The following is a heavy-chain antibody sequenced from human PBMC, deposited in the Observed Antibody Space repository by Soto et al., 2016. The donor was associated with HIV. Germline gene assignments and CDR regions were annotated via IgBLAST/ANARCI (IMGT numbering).Heavy chain of an antibody. CDR2: ISSNGGST. CDR1: GFTFSSYA. Sequence: EVQLVESGGGLVQPGGSLRLSCAASGFTFSSYAMHWVRQAPGKGLEYVSAISSNGGSTYYANSVKGRFTISRDNSKNTVYLQMGSLRAEDTAVYYCARGEEVISPFDYWGQGTLVTVSS. CDR3: ARGEEVISPFDY. V-gene: IGHV3-64*01. J-gene: IGHJ4*02. D-gene: IGHD1-26*01.